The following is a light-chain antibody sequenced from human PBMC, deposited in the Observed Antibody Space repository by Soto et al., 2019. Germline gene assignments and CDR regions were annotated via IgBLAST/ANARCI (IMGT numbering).Light chain of an antibody. Sequence: QSALTQPRSVSGSPGQSVTISCTGTSSDVGGYNYVSWYQQHPGKAPKLMIYDVSKRPSGVPDRFSGSKSGNTASLTISGLQPEDEADHYCCSYAGSYTLVFGGGTKLTVL. CDR3: CSYAGSYTLV. CDR2: DVS. V-gene: IGLV2-11*01. CDR1: SSDVGGYNY. J-gene: IGLJ3*02.